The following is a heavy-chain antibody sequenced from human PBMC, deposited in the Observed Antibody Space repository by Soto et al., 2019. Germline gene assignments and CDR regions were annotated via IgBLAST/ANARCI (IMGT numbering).Heavy chain of an antibody. CDR3: ANALYYGIFGVDIIESWSASNYYYYMDV. D-gene: IGHD3-3*01. V-gene: IGHV3-23*01. Sequence: GGSLRLSCAASGFTFSSYAMSWVRQAPGKGLEWVSAISGSGGSTYYADSVKGRFTISRDNSKNTLYLQMNSLRAEDTAVYYCANALYYGIFGVDIIESWSASNYYYYMDVWGKGTTVTVSS. J-gene: IGHJ6*03. CDR2: ISGSGGST. CDR1: GFTFSSYA.